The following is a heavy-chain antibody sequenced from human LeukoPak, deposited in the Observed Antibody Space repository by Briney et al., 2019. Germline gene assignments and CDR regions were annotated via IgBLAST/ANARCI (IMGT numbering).Heavy chain of an antibody. CDR2: ISSSGSTI. CDR1: GFTFSSYE. J-gene: IGHJ3*02. Sequence: PGGSLRLSCAASGFTFSSYEMNWVRQAPGKGLEWVSYISSSGSTIYYADFVKGRFTISRDNAKNSLYLQMNSLRAEDTAVYYCARSAYYDYVWGSYRYGSAFDIWGQGTMVTVSS. V-gene: IGHV3-48*03. D-gene: IGHD3-16*02. CDR3: ARSAYYDYVWGSYRYGSAFDI.